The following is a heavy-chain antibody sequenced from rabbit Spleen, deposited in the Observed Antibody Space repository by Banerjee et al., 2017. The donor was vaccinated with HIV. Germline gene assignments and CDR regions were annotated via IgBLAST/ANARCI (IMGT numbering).Heavy chain of an antibody. J-gene: IGHJ6*01. Sequence: QEELEESGGDLVKPEGSLTLTCTASGFSFSSSYWICWVRQAPGKGLEWIACIYAGSSGRTYYASWAKGRLTISKTSSTTVTLQMTSLTAADTATYFCARDLVAVIGWNLYLWGPGTLVT. V-gene: IGHV1S45*01. CDR2: IYAGSSGRT. CDR3: ARDLVAVIGWNLYL. CDR1: GFSFSSSYW. D-gene: IGHD1-1*01.